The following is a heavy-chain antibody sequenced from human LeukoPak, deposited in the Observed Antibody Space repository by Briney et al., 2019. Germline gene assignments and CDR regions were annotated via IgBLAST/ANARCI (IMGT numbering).Heavy chain of an antibody. J-gene: IGHJ4*02. CDR3: YYYDSSGYYSDY. Sequence: GRSLRLSCAASGFTFSSYAMHWVRQAPGKGLEWVAVISYDGSNKYYADSVKGRFTISRDNSKNTLYLQMNSLRAEDTAVYYCYYYDSSGYYSDYWGQGTLVTVSS. CDR2: ISYDGSNK. CDR1: GFTFSSYA. D-gene: IGHD3-22*01. V-gene: IGHV3-30-3*01.